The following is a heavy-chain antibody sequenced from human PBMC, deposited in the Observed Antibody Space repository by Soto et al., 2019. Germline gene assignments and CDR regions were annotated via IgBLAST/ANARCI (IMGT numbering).Heavy chain of an antibody. J-gene: IGHJ4*02. CDR2: VYYTGST. V-gene: IGHV4-59*08. D-gene: IGHD2-15*01. CDR1: GGSISSYY. CDR3: ARRRCSGGTCYFDF. Sequence: SETLSLTCTVSGGSISSYYWNWIRQPPGKGLEWIGYVYYTGSTNYNPSLKSRVTISVHTSKNQFSLKLSSVTAADTAVYYCARRRCSGGTCYFDFWGQGTLVTVSS.